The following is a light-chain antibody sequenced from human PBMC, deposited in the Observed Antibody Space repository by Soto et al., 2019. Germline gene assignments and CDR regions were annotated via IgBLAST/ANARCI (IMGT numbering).Light chain of an antibody. V-gene: IGLV1-44*01. Sequence: QSVLTQPPSASGTPGQRVTISCSGSSSNVGSYTVYWYQQLPGTAPKVLIYSGNRRPSGVPARFSGSKSGTSASLAISGLQSEDEADYYCAAWDDSLNGVLFGGGTKLTVL. CDR1: SSNVGSYT. CDR2: SGN. J-gene: IGLJ2*01. CDR3: AAWDDSLNGVL.